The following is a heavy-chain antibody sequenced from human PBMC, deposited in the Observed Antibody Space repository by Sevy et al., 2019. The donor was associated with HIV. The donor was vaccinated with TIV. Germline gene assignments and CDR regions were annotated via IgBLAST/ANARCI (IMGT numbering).Heavy chain of an antibody. CDR3: AREALIGYFWYFDL. D-gene: IGHD3-9*01. J-gene: IGHJ2*01. V-gene: IGHV3-13*01. Sequence: GGSLTLSCAASGFTFSNHGMHWVRHVTGQGLEWVSAIGADGATYYPDSMKGRFTISRENAKNSLYLQMSSLTDGDTAVYYCAREALIGYFWYFDLWGRGTLVTVSS. CDR1: GFTFSNHG. CDR2: IGADGAT.